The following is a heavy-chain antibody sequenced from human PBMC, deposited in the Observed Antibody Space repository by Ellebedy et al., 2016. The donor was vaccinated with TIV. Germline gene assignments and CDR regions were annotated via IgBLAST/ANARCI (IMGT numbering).Heavy chain of an antibody. Sequence: GESLKISCAASRFTFSDYYMSWVRQAPGKGLEWVSVIYSGGSTYYADSVKGRFTISRDNSKNTLYLQMNSLRAEDTAVYYCARENHNLYYYYGMDVWGQGTTVTVSS. J-gene: IGHJ6*02. CDR3: ARENHNLYYYYGMDV. V-gene: IGHV3-66*01. CDR1: RFTFSDYY. CDR2: IYSGGST. D-gene: IGHD1-14*01.